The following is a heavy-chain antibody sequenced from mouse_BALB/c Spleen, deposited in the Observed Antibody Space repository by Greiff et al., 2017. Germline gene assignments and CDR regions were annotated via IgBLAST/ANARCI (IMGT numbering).Heavy chain of an antibody. J-gene: IGHJ1*01. V-gene: IGHV1-87*01. D-gene: IGHD1-1*01. CDR2: IYPGDGDT. Sequence: QVQLKQSGAELARPGASVKLSCKASGYTFTSYWMQWVKQRPGQGLEWIGAIYPGDGDTRYTQKFKGKATLTADKSSSTAYMQLSSLASEDSAVYYCASLRFSYWYFDVWGAGTTVTVSS. CDR1: GYTFTSYW. CDR3: ASLRFSYWYFDV.